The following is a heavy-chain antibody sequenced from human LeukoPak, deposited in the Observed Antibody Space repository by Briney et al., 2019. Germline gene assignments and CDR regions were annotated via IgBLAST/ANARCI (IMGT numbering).Heavy chain of an antibody. Sequence: GGSLRLSCVGSGFTFRNYWMSWVRQAPGKGLEWLANMNQDGSHIYYVDSVKGRFTISRDNAKNSLYLQLDSLRAEDTAVYYCARDLVTTIVVPYDFWGQGTLVTVSS. J-gene: IGHJ4*02. D-gene: IGHD3-22*01. CDR2: MNQDGSHI. CDR1: GFTFRNYW. CDR3: ARDLVTTIVVPYDF. V-gene: IGHV3-7*01.